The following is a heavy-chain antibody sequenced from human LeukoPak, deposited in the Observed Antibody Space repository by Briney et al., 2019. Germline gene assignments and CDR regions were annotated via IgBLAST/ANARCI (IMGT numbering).Heavy chain of an antibody. J-gene: IGHJ6*03. Sequence: PGGSLRLSCAASGFTFSNYGMHGVRQAPGKGLEWVAFIRYDGSYKYYADSVKGRFTISRDNSKNTLYLQMNSLRAEDTAVYYCAKNIAAADSSGYYYYYMDVWGKGTTVTVSS. V-gene: IGHV3-30*02. CDR1: GFTFSNYG. CDR2: IRYDGSYK. CDR3: AKNIAAADSSGYYYYYMDV. D-gene: IGHD6-13*01.